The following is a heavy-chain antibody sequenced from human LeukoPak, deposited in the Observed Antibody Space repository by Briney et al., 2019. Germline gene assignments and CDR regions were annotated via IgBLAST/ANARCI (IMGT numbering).Heavy chain of an antibody. Sequence: GASVKVSCKASGYTFTSYGISWVRQAPGQGLEWMGWISAYNGNTNYAQKLQGRVTMTTDTSTSTAYMELRSLRSDDTAVYYCARAIQFGYSSSFYYWGQGTLVTVSS. J-gene: IGHJ4*02. CDR1: GYTFTSYG. CDR3: ARAIQFGYSSSFYY. V-gene: IGHV1-18*01. D-gene: IGHD6-13*01. CDR2: ISAYNGNT.